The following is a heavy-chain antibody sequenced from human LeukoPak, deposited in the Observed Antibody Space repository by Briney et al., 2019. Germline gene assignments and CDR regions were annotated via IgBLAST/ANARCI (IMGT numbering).Heavy chain of an antibody. J-gene: IGHJ3*02. D-gene: IGHD3-22*01. V-gene: IGHV4-39*07. Sequence: SETLSLTCTVSGGSISSSSYYWGWIRQPPGTGLEYIGSIHYSGSTYYNPSLKSRVTISVDTSKNQFSLKLSSVTAADTAVYYCARVTYYYDSSGYYPQRVDAFDIWGQGTMVTVSS. CDR2: IHYSGST. CDR1: GGSISSSSYY. CDR3: ARVTYYYDSSGYYPQRVDAFDI.